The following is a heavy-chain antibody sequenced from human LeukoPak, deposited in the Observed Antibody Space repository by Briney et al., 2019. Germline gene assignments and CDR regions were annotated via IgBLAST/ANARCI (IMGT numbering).Heavy chain of an antibody. Sequence: SQTLSLTCAISGDSVSTNSAAWNWIRQSPSRGLEWLGRTYYRSKWSYDYAVSVKSRITINPDTSKNQFSLQLNSVTPEDTAVYYCARGGIGYCSTTSCYFDSWGQGTLSPSPQ. V-gene: IGHV6-1*01. CDR2: TYYRSKWSY. CDR3: ARGGIGYCSTTSCYFDS. D-gene: IGHD2-2*01. CDR1: GDSVSTNSAA. J-gene: IGHJ4*02.